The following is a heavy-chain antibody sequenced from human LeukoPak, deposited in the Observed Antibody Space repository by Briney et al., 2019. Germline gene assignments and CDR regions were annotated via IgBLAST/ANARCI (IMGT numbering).Heavy chain of an antibody. Sequence: ASVKVSCKVSGYSLTELSMQWVRQAPGKGLEWMVGFDPEDGETIYAEKFQGRVTMTEDTSTDTAYMELSSLRSEDTAVYYCAADRADFDSSGYALDYWGQGTLVTVSS. CDR2: FDPEDGET. D-gene: IGHD3-22*01. CDR1: GYSLTELS. CDR3: AADRADFDSSGYALDY. V-gene: IGHV1-24*01. J-gene: IGHJ4*02.